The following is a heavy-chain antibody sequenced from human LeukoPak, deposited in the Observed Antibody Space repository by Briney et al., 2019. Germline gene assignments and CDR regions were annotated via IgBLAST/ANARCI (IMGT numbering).Heavy chain of an antibody. CDR2: IIPIFGIA. CDR1: GGTFSSYA. CDR3: ATTYCVGDCYTDDSAEYFQH. J-gene: IGHJ1*01. V-gene: IGHV1-69*04. D-gene: IGHD2-21*02. Sequence: SVKVSCKASGGTFSSYAISWVRQAPGQGLEWMGRIIPIFGIANYAQKFQGRVTINADKSTSTAYMELTSLRSEDTAVYHCATTYCVGDCYTDDSAEYFQHWDQGTLVTVPS.